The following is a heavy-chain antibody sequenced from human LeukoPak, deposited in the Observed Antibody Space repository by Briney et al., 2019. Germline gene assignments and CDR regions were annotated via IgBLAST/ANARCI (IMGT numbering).Heavy chain of an antibody. CDR2: IYADGNT. J-gene: IGHJ4*02. D-gene: IGHD4-17*01. CDR3: ARDSYGDANFDS. CDR1: GFNVSSNY. V-gene: IGHV3-53*01. Sequence: GGSLRLSCAASGFNVSSNYMSWVRQAPGRGLEWVSFIYADGNTYYADSVKGRFTISRDISKNAVYLQMNSLRAEDTAVYYCARDSYGDANFDSWGQGTLVTVSS.